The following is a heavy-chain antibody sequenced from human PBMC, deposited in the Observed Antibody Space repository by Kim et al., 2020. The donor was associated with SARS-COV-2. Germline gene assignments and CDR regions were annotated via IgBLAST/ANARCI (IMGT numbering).Heavy chain of an antibody. J-gene: IGHJ6*02. CDR3: ARHYYGSGSYSPLGGMDV. V-gene: IGHV4-59*01. CDR1: GGSISSYY. Sequence: SETLSLTCTVSGGSISSYYWSWIRQPPGKGLEWIGYIYYSGSTNYNPSLKSRVTISVDTSKNQFSLKLSSVTAADTAVYYCARHYYGSGSYSPLGGMDVWGQGTTVTVSS. D-gene: IGHD3-10*01. CDR2: IYYSGST.